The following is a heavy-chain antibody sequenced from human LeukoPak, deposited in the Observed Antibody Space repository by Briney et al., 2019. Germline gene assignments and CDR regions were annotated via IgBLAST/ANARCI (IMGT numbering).Heavy chain of an antibody. J-gene: IGHJ3*02. D-gene: IGHD6-13*01. CDR2: ISSSSSYI. CDR1: GFTFSSYS. Sequence: PGGSLRLSCAASGFTFSSYSMNWVRQAPGKGLEWVSSISSSSSYIYYADSVKGRFTISRDNAKNSLYLQMNSLRAEDTAVYYCARVGAQQPRLGDAFDIWGQGTMVTVSS. V-gene: IGHV3-21*01. CDR3: ARVGAQQPRLGDAFDI.